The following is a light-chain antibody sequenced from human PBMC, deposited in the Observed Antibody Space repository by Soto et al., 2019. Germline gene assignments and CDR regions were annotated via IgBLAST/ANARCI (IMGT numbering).Light chain of an antibody. J-gene: IGLJ2*01. CDR1: SSDVGGYNY. CDR2: EVF. V-gene: IGLV2-8*01. Sequence: QSVLTRPPSASGSPGQSVTISCTGTSSDVGGYNYVSWYQQHPGKAPKLMIYEVFKRPSGVPDRFSGSKSGNTASLTVSGLQAEDEADYLCCSCSGDCDFIFGGGTKLTVL. CDR3: CSCSGDCDFI.